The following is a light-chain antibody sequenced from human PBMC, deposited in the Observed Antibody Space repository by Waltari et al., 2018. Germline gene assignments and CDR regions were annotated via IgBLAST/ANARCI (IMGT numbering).Light chain of an antibody. CDR3: SSYTSTSTLGI. V-gene: IGLV2-14*03. J-gene: IGLJ2*01. CDR2: DVT. CDR1: SSAIGGYTY. Sequence: QSALTQPASVSGSPGQSIPISCTRTSSAIGGYTYVSWYQQHPGKAPKLMIYDVTKRPSGVSDRFSGSKSGNTAALTISGLQAEDEADYYCSSYTSTSTLGIFGGGSKLTVL.